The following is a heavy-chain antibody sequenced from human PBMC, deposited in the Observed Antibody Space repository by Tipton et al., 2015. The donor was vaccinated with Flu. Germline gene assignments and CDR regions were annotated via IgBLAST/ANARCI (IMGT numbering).Heavy chain of an antibody. CDR3: ARSGGYDFWSGYRPSYYYYYMDV. CDR2: IIPILGTA. D-gene: IGHD3-3*01. V-gene: IGHV1-69*01. CDR1: GGTFSSYA. Sequence: QSGPEVKKPGSSVKVSCKASGGTFSSYAISWVRQAPGQGLEWMGGIIPILGTANYAQKFQGRVTITADESTSTAYMELSSLRSEDTAVYYCARSGGYDFWSGYRPSYYYYYMDVWGKGTTVTVSS. J-gene: IGHJ6*03.